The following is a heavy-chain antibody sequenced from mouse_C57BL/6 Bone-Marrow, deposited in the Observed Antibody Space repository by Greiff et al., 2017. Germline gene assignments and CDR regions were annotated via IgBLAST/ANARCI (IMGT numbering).Heavy chain of an antibody. CDR1: GYSITSDY. Sequence: EVNVVESGPGLAKPSQTLSLTCSVTGYSITSDYWNWIRKFPGNKLEYMGYISYSGSTYYNPSLKSRISITRDTSKNQYYLQLNSVTTEDTATYYCARSVSFITTGFDYWGQGTTLTVSS. J-gene: IGHJ2*01. V-gene: IGHV3-8*01. D-gene: IGHD1-1*01. CDR2: ISYSGST. CDR3: ARSVSFITTGFDY.